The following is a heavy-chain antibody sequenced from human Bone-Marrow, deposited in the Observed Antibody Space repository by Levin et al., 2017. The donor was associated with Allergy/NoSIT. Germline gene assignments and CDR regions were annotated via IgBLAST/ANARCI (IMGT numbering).Heavy chain of an antibody. V-gene: IGHV4-59*01. Sequence: SCTVSGGSISSYYWSWNRQPPGKGLEWIGYIYYSGSTNYNPSLKSRVTISVDTSKNQFSLKLSSVTAADTAVYYCARRRSNYYPIKYYYYYMDVWGKGTTVTVSS. D-gene: IGHD4-11*01. CDR3: ARRRSNYYPIKYYYYYMDV. CDR1: GGSISSYY. CDR2: IYYSGST. J-gene: IGHJ6*03.